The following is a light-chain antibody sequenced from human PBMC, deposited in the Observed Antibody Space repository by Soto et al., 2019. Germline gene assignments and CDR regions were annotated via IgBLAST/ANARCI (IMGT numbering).Light chain of an antibody. CDR2: EAY. Sequence: QSFLTQPASVSGSAGQSITISCTGTSTDVGSHKLVSWYQQYPGNAPKLIIFEAYKRPSGVSNRFSGSKSGSTASLTISGLQAEDEADYYCCSNAVGSTYVSGTGTKVTVL. CDR3: CSNAVGSTYV. V-gene: IGLV2-23*01. CDR1: STDVGSHKL. J-gene: IGLJ1*01.